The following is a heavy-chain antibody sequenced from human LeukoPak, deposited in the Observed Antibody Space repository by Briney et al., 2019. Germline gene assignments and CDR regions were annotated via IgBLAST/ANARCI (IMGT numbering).Heavy chain of an antibody. Sequence: PSETLSLTCAVYGGSSSGYYWSWIRQPPGKGLEWIGEINHSGSTNYNPSLKSRVTISVDTSKNQFSLKLSSVTAADTAVYYCARGSPGVLRFLKWSIGDAFDIWGQGTMVTVSS. CDR1: GGSSSGYY. D-gene: IGHD3-3*01. CDR3: ARGSPGVLRFLKWSIGDAFDI. J-gene: IGHJ3*02. CDR2: INHSGST. V-gene: IGHV4-34*01.